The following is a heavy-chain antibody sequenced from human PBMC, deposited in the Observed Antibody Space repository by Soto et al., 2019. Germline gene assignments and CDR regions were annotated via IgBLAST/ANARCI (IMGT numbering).Heavy chain of an antibody. CDR2: IYYSGST. CDR3: ARGLMYYYDSSGYSNWFNP. J-gene: IGHJ5*02. Sequence: SETLSLTCTVSGGSISSYYWSWIRQPPGKGLERIGYIYYSGSTNYNPSLKSRVTISVDTSKNQFSLNLSSVTAADTAVYYCARGLMYYYDSSGYSNWFNPWGQGPLVTVSS. V-gene: IGHV4-59*01. D-gene: IGHD3-22*01. CDR1: GGSISSYY.